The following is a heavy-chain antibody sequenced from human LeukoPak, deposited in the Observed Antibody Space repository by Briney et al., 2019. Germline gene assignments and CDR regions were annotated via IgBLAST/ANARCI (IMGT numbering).Heavy chain of an antibody. V-gene: IGHV4-59*13. CDR2: IYDNGIT. Sequence: SETLSLTCAVSGGSIRTYYWSWIRQPPGKGLEWIGYIYDNGITTYTDSLKSRVTMSIDTSKNQFSLNLSSVTAADTAMYYCARATNVDYFYYYGMDVWGQGTTVTVSS. D-gene: IGHD2/OR15-2a*01. J-gene: IGHJ6*02. CDR1: GGSIRTYY. CDR3: ARATNVDYFYYYGMDV.